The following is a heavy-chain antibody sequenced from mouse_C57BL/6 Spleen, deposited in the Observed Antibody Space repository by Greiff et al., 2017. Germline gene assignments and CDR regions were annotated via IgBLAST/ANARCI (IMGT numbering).Heavy chain of an antibody. Sequence: VQLQQSGPELVKPGASVKISCKASGYSFTGYYMNWVKQSPEKSLEWIGEINPSTGGTTYNQKFKAKATLTVDKSSSTAYMQLKGLTSEDSAVYYCARRGDYDSYAMDYWGQGTSGTVSS. D-gene: IGHD2-4*01. CDR3: ARRGDYDSYAMDY. V-gene: IGHV1-42*01. J-gene: IGHJ4*01. CDR1: GYSFTGYY. CDR2: INPSTGGT.